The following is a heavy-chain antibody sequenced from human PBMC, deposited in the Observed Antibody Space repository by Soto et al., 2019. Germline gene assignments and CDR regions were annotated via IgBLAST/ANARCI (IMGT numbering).Heavy chain of an antibody. Sequence: LQLQESGSGLVKPSQTLSLTCAVSGGSISSGGYSWSWIRQPPGKGLEWIGYIYHSGSTYYNPSIKSRVTISVDRSKNQFSLKLSSVTAADTGVYYCASGQQLVRNYWGQGTLVTVST. D-gene: IGHD6-13*01. CDR1: GGSISSGGYS. CDR3: ASGQQLVRNY. V-gene: IGHV4-30-2*01. J-gene: IGHJ4*02. CDR2: IYHSGST.